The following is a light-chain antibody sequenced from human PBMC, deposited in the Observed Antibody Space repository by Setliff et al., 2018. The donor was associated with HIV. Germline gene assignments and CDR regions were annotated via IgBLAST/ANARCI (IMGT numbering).Light chain of an antibody. V-gene: IGLV2-14*01. CDR2: RVS. CDR1: SSDIGGYNY. Sequence: QSALAQPASVSGSPGQSITISCTGTSSDIGGYNYVSWYQQYPGKAPKFIIYRVSDRPSGISNRFSGSKSGNTASLTISGLQAEDEGDYYCSSYTSSDTYVFGTGTKVT. CDR3: SSYTSSDTYV. J-gene: IGLJ1*01.